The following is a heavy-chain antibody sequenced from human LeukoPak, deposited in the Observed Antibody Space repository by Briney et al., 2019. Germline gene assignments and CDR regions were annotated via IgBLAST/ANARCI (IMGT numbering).Heavy chain of an antibody. CDR1: GYTFTSYD. D-gene: IGHD3-3*01. CDR3: ARVPLTYYDFWSGYLDYYYGMDV. J-gene: IGHJ6*02. Sequence: GASVKVSCKASGYTFTSYDINWVRQATGQGLEWMGWMNPNSGNTGYAQKFQGRVTMTRNTSISTAYMELGSLRSEDTAVYYCARVPLTYYDFWSGYLDYYYGMDVWGQGTTVTVSS. CDR2: MNPNSGNT. V-gene: IGHV1-8*01.